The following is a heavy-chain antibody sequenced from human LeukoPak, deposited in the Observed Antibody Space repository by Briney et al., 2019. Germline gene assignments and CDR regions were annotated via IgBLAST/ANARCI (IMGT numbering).Heavy chain of an antibody. Sequence: SETLSVTCAVYGGSFSGYYWTLIRQPPGKGLEWIGEISHSGSTSYNPSLKSRVTISVDTSKNQFSLNLSSVTAADTAVYYCARGDVAARLAYWGQGTLVTVSS. CDR3: ARGDVAARLAY. D-gene: IGHD6-6*01. CDR2: ISHSGST. J-gene: IGHJ4*02. CDR1: GGSFSGYY. V-gene: IGHV4-34*01.